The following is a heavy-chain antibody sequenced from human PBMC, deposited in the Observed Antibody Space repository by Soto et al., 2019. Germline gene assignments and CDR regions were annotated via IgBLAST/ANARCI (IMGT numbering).Heavy chain of an antibody. CDR3: ARDVWHCGSNSCYFYGMDV. D-gene: IGHD2-2*01. Sequence: QVQLVESGGGLVQPGRSLRLSCAASGFTFSTYSMHWVRQAPGKGLEWVAVVSSDGRRTYYADSVKGRFTISRDNSKNKWFMQMNSRRAEDTAVYYCARDVWHCGSNSCYFYGMDVWGQGTTVTVSS. CDR2: VSSDGRRT. J-gene: IGHJ6*02. CDR1: GFTFSTYS. V-gene: IGHV3-30*04.